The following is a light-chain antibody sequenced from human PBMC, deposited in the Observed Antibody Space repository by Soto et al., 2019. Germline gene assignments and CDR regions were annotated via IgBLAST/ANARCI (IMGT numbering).Light chain of an antibody. CDR2: EDT. CDR1: SSDVGGYDL. V-gene: IGLV2-23*01. Sequence: QSALTQPASVSGSPGQSITISCSGTSSDVGGYDLVSWYQHHPGKVPKLIIHEDTKRPSGVSTRFSGSKSGSTASLTISGLQAEDEDDYYCCSYAGYTTPYVFGTGTKVTVL. CDR3: CSYAGYTTPYV. J-gene: IGLJ1*01.